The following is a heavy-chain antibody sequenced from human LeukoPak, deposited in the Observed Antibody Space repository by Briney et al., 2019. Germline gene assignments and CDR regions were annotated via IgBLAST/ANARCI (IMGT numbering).Heavy chain of an antibody. J-gene: IGHJ4*02. D-gene: IGHD1-1*01. CDR3: ARDLELERNRWNYFES. CDR1: GNSISSFF. V-gene: IGHV4-59*01. CDR2: MHYSGDS. Sequence: ASETLSLTCTVSGNSISSFFWSWIRQPPGKGLEWIGSMHYSGDSKYNPSLRSRVSLPIDTSKQQFSLRLSSVTAADTAVYYCARDLELERNRWNYFESWGQGALVTVSS.